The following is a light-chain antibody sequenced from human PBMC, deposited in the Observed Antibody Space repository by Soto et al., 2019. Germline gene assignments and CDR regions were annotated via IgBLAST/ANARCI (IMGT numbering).Light chain of an antibody. CDR1: QSISSW. V-gene: IGKV1-6*01. CDR3: LQDYNYPRT. Sequence: IQRTQSPSTLSASVGDRVSITCRASQSISSWLAWYQQKPGKAPKLLIYAASSLHSGVPSRFSGSGSGTDFTLTISSLQPEDFATYYCLQDYNYPRTFGQGTKVDIK. J-gene: IGKJ1*01. CDR2: AAS.